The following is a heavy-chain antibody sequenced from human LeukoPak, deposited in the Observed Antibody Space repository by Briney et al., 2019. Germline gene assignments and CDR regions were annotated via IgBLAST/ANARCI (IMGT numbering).Heavy chain of an antibody. CDR2: ITHSGST. CDR3: ARLRSPGDFDY. Sequence: SETLSLTCTVSGGSISNYYWSWIRQSPGKGLEWIGEITHSGSTNYNPSLKSRVTISVDTSKNQFSLKLSSVTAADTAVYYCARLRSPGDFDYWGQGTLVTVSS. CDR1: GGSISNYY. D-gene: IGHD1-26*01. J-gene: IGHJ4*02. V-gene: IGHV4-34*01.